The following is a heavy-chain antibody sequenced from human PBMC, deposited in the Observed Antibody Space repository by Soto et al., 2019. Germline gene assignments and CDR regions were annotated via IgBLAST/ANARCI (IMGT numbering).Heavy chain of an antibody. CDR1: GGTFSSYA. CDR2: IIPIFGTA. Sequence: QVQLVQSGAEVKKPGSSVKVSCKASGGTFSSYAISWVRQAPGQGLEWMGGIIPIFGTANYAQKFQGRVTITADESTSTAYMELSSLRSEDTAVYYCARGAYYDFWSGTTQTYYYYGMDVWGQGTTVTVSS. V-gene: IGHV1-69*01. D-gene: IGHD3-3*01. J-gene: IGHJ6*02. CDR3: ARGAYYDFWSGTTQTYYYYGMDV.